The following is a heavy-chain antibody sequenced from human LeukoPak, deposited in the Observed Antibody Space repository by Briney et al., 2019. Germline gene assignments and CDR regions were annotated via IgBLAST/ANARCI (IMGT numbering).Heavy chain of an antibody. CDR1: GFTFSSYW. D-gene: IGHD3-10*01. J-gene: IGHJ4*02. CDR2: IKQDGSEK. Sequence: GGSLRLSCAASGFTFSSYWMSWVRQAPGKGLEWVANIKQDGSEKYYVDSVKGRFTISRDNAKNSLYLQVNSLRAEDTAVYYCARVWVGYYYASGSQKVYYFDYWGQGTLVTVSS. CDR3: ARVWVGYYYASGSQKVYYFDY. V-gene: IGHV3-7*01.